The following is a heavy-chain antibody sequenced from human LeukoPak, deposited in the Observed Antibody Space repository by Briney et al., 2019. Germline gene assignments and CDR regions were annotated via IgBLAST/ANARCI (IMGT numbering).Heavy chain of an antibody. CDR1: GGSISSYY. D-gene: IGHD3-10*01. V-gene: IGHV4-59*08. Sequence: PSETLSLTCTVSGGSISSYYWSWIRQPPGKGLEWIGSIYYSGSTYYNPSLKSRVTISVDTSKNQFSLKLNSVTATDTAVYYCARHYGPWGQGTLVTVSS. J-gene: IGHJ4*02. CDR3: ARHYGP. CDR2: IYYSGST.